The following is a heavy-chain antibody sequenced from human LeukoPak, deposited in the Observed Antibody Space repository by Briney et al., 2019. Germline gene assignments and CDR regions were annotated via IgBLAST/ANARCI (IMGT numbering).Heavy chain of an antibody. D-gene: IGHD2-15*01. CDR2: MNPNSGNT. CDR3: AREARYCSGGSCYSVYYFDY. Sequence: ASVKVSCKASGYTFTSYDINWVRQATGQGLEWMGWMNPNSGNTGYAQKFQGRVTMTRNTSISTAYMELGSLRSEDTAVYYCAREARYCSGGSCYSVYYFDYWGQGTLVTVSS. V-gene: IGHV1-8*01. CDR1: GYTFTSYD. J-gene: IGHJ4*02.